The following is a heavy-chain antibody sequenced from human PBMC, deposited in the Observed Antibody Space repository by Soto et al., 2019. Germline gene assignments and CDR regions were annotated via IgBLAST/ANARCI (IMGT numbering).Heavy chain of an antibody. CDR3: ARVGGLCGGDCYLYSFEY. CDR1: GGTFSSST. D-gene: IGHD2-21*02. Sequence: QVQLVQSGAEVKKPGSSVKVSCQASGGTFSSSTIRWVRQAPGRGLEWMRNLIPILGLANYAQKFQGRVTITADKSTSTAYVELSSLRAEDTAVYYCARVGGLCGGDCYLYSFEYWGQGTLVTVSS. J-gene: IGHJ4*02. V-gene: IGHV1-69*02. CDR2: LIPILGLA.